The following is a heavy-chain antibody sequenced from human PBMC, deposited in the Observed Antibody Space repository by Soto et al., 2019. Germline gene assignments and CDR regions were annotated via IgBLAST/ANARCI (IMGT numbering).Heavy chain of an antibody. CDR3: ARGYSSGWWDYFDY. CDR1: GFTVSSNY. D-gene: IGHD6-19*01. CDR2: IYSGGST. J-gene: IGHJ4*02. V-gene: IGHV3-53*04. Sequence: HPGGSLRLSCAASGFTVSSNYMSWVRQAPGKGLEWVSVIYSGGSTYYADSVKGRFTISRHNSKNTLYLQMNSLRAEDTAVYYCARGYSSGWWDYFDYWGQGTLVTVSS.